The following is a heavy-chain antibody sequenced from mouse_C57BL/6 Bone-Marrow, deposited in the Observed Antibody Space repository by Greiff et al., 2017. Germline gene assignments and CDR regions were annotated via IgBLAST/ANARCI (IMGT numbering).Heavy chain of an antibody. Sequence: QVQLQQPGAELVMPGASVKLSCKASGYTFTSYWMHWVKQRPGQGLEWIGEIDPSDSYTNYNQKFKGKSTLTVDKSSSTADMQLSSLTSEDSAVYYCAIYDGNAAWFAYWGQGTLVTVSA. CDR3: AIYDGNAAWFAY. J-gene: IGHJ3*01. CDR2: IDPSDSYT. D-gene: IGHD2-1*01. V-gene: IGHV1-69*01. CDR1: GYTFTSYW.